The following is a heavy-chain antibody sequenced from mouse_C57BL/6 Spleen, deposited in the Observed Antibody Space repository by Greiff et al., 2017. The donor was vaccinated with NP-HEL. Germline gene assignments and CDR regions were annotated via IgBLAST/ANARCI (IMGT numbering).Heavy chain of an antibody. CDR1: GYTFTDYE. CDR3: TNYGNYVY. CDR2: IDPETGGT. J-gene: IGHJ2*01. D-gene: IGHD2-1*01. Sequence: QVQLQQSGAELVRPGASVTLSCKASGYTFTDYEMHWVKQTPVHGLEWIGAIDPETGGTAYNQKFKGKAILTAAKSSSTAYMELRSLTSEDSAVYYCTNYGNYVYWGQGTTLTGSS. V-gene: IGHV1-15*01.